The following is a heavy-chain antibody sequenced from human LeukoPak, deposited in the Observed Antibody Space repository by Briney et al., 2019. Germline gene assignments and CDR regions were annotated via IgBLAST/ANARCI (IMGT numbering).Heavy chain of an antibody. Sequence: GGSLQLSCLGSGFRFISYWIGWVRQLTGTGLEWMGLLYPGYSDTRYSPSVQGQVTISADKSISTAYLQWSSLKASDTAMYYCARSLSSWYVDGYFDYWGQGTLVTVSS. CDR3: ARSLSSWYVDGYFDY. J-gene: IGHJ4*02. CDR2: LYPGYSDT. V-gene: IGHV5-51*01. D-gene: IGHD6-13*01. CDR1: GFRFISYW.